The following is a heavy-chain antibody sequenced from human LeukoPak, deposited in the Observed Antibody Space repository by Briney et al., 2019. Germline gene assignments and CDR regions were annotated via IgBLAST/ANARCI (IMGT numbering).Heavy chain of an antibody. Sequence: PGGSLRLSCAASGFIFDEDAMHWVRQAPGKGLEWVSLISGDGGSTQYADSVKGRFTLSRDNSKNSLYLQMNSLRTEDTALYYCAKEKAKIWFAFDIWGQGTKVTVSS. CDR2: ISGDGGST. D-gene: IGHD5-24*01. V-gene: IGHV3-43*02. CDR1: GFIFDEDA. J-gene: IGHJ3*02. CDR3: AKEKAKIWFAFDI.